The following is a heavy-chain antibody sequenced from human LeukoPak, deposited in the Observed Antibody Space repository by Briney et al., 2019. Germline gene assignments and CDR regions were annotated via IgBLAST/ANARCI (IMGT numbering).Heavy chain of an antibody. CDR3: ASQLDDYYDSTGYYTGFIDC. CDR2: IYYSGNP. Sequence: SETLSLTCTVSGDSISSNSYYWGWIRQPPGKGLEWVGSIYYSGNPFYNPSLKSRVTISVDPSKNQFSLSLDSVTAADTAVYYCASQLDDYYDSTGYYTGFIDCWGPGTLVTVSS. V-gene: IGHV4-39*01. D-gene: IGHD3-22*01. J-gene: IGHJ4*02. CDR1: GDSISSNSYY.